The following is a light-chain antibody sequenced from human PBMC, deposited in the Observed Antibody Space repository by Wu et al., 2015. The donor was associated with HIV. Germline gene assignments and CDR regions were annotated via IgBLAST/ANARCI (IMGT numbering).Light chain of an antibody. V-gene: IGKV3-15*01. Sequence: EIVMTQSPAALSLSPGERATLSCRASQDVGTYVAWYQQKPGQAPRLLMSATSRRASGIPARFIGGGSGTEFALTIDSLQSEDSAIYFCQQYEHWPPLTFGGGTTVEI. CDR2: ATS. CDR1: QDVGTY. J-gene: IGKJ4*01. CDR3: QQYEHWPPLT.